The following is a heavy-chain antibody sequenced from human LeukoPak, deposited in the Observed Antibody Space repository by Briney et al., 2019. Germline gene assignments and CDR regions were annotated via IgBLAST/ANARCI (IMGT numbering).Heavy chain of an antibody. CDR2: IYSGADT. V-gene: IGHV3-53*01. CDR1: GFTFSSYD. J-gene: IGHJ4*02. D-gene: IGHD6-13*01. Sequence: PAGSLRLSCEASGFTFSSYDMNWVRQAPGKGLEWVSIIYSGADTYYADSVKGRFTVSRDNSKNMVYVQMNSLRAEDTAVYYCARGAAGGSGGIDYWGQGTLVTDPS. CDR3: ARGAAGGSGGIDY.